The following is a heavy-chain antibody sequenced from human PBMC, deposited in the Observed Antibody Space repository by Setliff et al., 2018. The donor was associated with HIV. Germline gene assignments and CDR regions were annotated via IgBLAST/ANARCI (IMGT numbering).Heavy chain of an antibody. CDR1: GYSFSTYD. CDR3: ARGRYNSRIDV. Sequence: ASVKVSCKASGYSFSTYDFNWVRQAAGQGLEWMGWMSPKNNGSGFAQKFQARLTMTWNTSTNTAYMELRSLTSDDTAVYYCARGRYNSRIDVWGQGTTVTVSS. D-gene: IGHD5-18*01. V-gene: IGHV1-8*01. CDR2: MSPKNNGS. J-gene: IGHJ6*02.